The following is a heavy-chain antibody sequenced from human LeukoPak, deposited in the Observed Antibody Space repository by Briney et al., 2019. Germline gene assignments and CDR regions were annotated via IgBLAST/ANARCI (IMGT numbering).Heavy chain of an antibody. J-gene: IGHJ3*02. CDR1: GFTFSSYA. CDR2: ISYDGSNK. CDR3: ARGSNVLRYFDWLADAFDI. V-gene: IGHV3-30-3*01. Sequence: GGSLRLSCAASGFTFSSYAMHWVRQAPGKGLEWVAVISYDGSNKYYADSVKGRFTISRDNSKNTLYLQMNSLRAEDTAVYYCARGSNVLRYFDWLADAFDIWGQGTMVTVSS. D-gene: IGHD3-9*01.